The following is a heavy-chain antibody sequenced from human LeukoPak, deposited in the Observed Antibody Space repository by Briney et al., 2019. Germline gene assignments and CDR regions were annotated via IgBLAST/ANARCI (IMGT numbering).Heavy chain of an antibody. V-gene: IGHV4-34*01. Sequence: SETLSLTCAVYGGSFSGYYWSWIRQSPGKGLEWIGEINHSGSTNYNPSLKSRVTISVDTSKNQFSLKLSSVTAADTAVYYCARGYCSGGSCYSGMCFDYWGQGTLVTVSS. CDR1: GGSFSGYY. J-gene: IGHJ4*02. CDR2: INHSGST. D-gene: IGHD2-15*01. CDR3: ARGYCSGGSCYSGMCFDY.